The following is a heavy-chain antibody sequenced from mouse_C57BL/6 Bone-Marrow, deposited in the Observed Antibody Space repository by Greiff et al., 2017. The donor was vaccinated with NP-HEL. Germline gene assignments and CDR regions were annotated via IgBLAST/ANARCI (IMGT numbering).Heavy chain of an antibody. CDR2: IDPENGDT. J-gene: IGHJ2*01. CDR3: TTHGYYGY. D-gene: IGHD2-3*01. CDR1: GFNIKDDY. V-gene: IGHV14-4*01. Sequence: DVQLQESGAELVRPGASVKLSCTASGFNIKDDYMHWVKQRPEQGLEWIGWIDPENGDTEYASKFQGKATITADTSSNTAYLQLSSLTSEDTAVYYCTTHGYYGYWGQGTTLTVSS.